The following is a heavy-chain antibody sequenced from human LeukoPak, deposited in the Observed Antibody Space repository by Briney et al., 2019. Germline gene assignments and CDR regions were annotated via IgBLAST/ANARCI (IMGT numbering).Heavy chain of an antibody. CDR1: GGSISSGGFS. CDR2: IYHSGST. D-gene: IGHD6-13*01. Sequence: SETLSLTCGVSGGSISSGGFSWSWIRQPPGKGLEWIGYIYHSGSTYYKPSLKSRVTISIDRSKNQFSLKLSSVTAADTAVYYCARDGGGIAAAGYNWFDPWGQGTLVTVSS. J-gene: IGHJ5*02. V-gene: IGHV4-30-2*01. CDR3: ARDGGGIAAAGYNWFDP.